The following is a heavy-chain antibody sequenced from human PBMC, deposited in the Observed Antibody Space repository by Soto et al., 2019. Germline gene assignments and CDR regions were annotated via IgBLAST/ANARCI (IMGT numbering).Heavy chain of an antibody. D-gene: IGHD2-2*02. CDR3: ARRGHCRSTSCYTSRSAFDI. J-gene: IGHJ3*02. Sequence: EVQLVESGGGLVQPGGSLRLSCAASGFTFSSYWMSWVRQAPGKGLERVANIKQDGSEKYYVDSVKGRFTISRDNAKNSLYLQGNRLTAGDRAVYYFARRGHCRSTSCYTSRSAFDIWGQGTMVTVSS. CDR1: GFTFSSYW. V-gene: IGHV3-7*01. CDR2: IKQDGSEK.